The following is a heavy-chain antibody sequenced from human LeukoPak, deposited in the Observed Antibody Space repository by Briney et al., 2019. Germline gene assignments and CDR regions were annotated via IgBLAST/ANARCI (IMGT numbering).Heavy chain of an antibody. CDR3: TTAPYYDFWSGYYNTPSFDY. Sequence: GGSLRLSCAASGFTFSNAWMSWVRQAPGKGLEWVGRIKSKTDGGTTDYAAPVKGRFTISRDDSKNTLYLQMNSLKTEDTAVYYCTTAPYYDFWSGYYNTPSFDYWGQGTLVTVSS. J-gene: IGHJ4*02. D-gene: IGHD3-3*01. V-gene: IGHV3-15*01. CDR2: IKSKTDGGTT. CDR1: GFTFSNAW.